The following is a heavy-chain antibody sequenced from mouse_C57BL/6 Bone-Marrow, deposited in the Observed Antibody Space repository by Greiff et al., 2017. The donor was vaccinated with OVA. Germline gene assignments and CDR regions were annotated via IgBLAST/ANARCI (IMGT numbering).Heavy chain of an antibody. D-gene: IGHD1-1*01. J-gene: IGHJ4*01. CDR2: ISPGSGST. CDR1: GYTFTSYW. Sequence: QVQLQQPGAELVKPGASVKMSCKASGYTFTSYWITWVKQRPGQGLEWIGDISPGSGSTNYNEKFKSKATLTVDTSSSTAYMQLSSLTSEDSAVYYCARHYYGSSDYAMEYWGQGTSVPVSS. CDR3: ARHYYGSSDYAMEY. V-gene: IGHV1-55*01.